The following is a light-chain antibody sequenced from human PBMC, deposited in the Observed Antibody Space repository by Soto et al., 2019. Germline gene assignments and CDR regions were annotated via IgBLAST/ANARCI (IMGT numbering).Light chain of an antibody. V-gene: IGKV1-33*01. Sequence: DIQMTQSPSSLSASVGDRVTITCQASQDISNYLIWYQQKPGKAPKLLIYDASNLETGVPSRFSGSGSGTDFILTISSLQPEDTGTYYCQHYDTLPRVTFGPGTKVEIK. J-gene: IGKJ3*01. CDR3: QHYDTLPRVT. CDR2: DAS. CDR1: QDISNY.